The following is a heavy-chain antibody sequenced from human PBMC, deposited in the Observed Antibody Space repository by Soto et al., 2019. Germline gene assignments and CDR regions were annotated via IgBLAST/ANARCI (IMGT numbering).Heavy chain of an antibody. CDR1: GGSFSGYY. CDR2: INHSGST. CDR3: ARGVAAAGYYFDY. J-gene: IGHJ4*02. Sequence: PSETLSLTCAVYGGSFSGYYWSWIRQPPGEGLEWIGEINHSGSTNYNPSLKSRVTISVDTSKNQFSLKLSSVTAADTAVYYCARGVAAAGYYFDYWGQGTLVTVSS. V-gene: IGHV4-34*01. D-gene: IGHD6-13*01.